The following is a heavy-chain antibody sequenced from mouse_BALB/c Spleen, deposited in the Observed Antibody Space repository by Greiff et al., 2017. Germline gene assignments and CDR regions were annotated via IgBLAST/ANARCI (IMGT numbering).Heavy chain of an antibody. CDR1: GYTFTSYW. V-gene: IGHV1S22*01. D-gene: IGHD1-1*01. CDR2: IYPGSGST. Sequence: LQQPGSELVRPGASVKLSCKASGYTFTSYWMHWVKQRHGQGLEWIGNIYPGSGSTNYDEKFKSKGTLTVVTSSSTAYMHLSSLTSEDSAVYYCTRSNYGSSYYAMDYWGQGTSVTVSS. J-gene: IGHJ4*01. CDR3: TRSNYGSSYYAMDY.